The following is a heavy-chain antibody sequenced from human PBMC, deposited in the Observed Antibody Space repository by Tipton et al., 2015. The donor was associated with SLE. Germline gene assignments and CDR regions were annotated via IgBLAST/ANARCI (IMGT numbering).Heavy chain of an antibody. CDR3: ARGLPGPYYYYYYMDV. J-gene: IGHJ6*03. CDR1: GGSVSSGSYY. Sequence: TLSLTCTVSGGSVSSGSYYWAWIRQPPGKGLEWIGYMYYSGSTNYNPSLKSRVTISVDTSKNQFSLKLSSVTAADTAVYYCARGLPGPYYYYYYMDVWGKGTTVTVSS. CDR2: MYYSGST. V-gene: IGHV4-61*01.